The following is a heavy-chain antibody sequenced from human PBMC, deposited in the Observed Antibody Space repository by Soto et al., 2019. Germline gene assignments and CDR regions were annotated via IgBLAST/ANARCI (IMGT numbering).Heavy chain of an antibody. V-gene: IGHV1-18*01. J-gene: IGHJ4*02. D-gene: IGHD1-1*01. Sequence: QVHLVQSGAEVKKHGASVKFSCKCSSYAFTTYGLTWVRQAPGQGLEWMGWISAHNGNTNYAQKLQGRVTVTRDTSTSTAYMELRSLRSDDTAVDYCARGRYGDYWGQGALVTVSS. CDR3: ARGRYGDY. CDR1: SYAFTTYG. CDR2: ISAHNGNT.